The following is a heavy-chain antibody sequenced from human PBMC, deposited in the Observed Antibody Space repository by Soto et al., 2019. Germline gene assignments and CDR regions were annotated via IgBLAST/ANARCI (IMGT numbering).Heavy chain of an antibody. D-gene: IGHD2-15*01. CDR1: GGSISSSSYY. CDR3: ARLGYCSGGSCRYYYYYMDV. CDR2: IYYSGST. J-gene: IGHJ6*03. Sequence: SETLSLTCTVSGGSISSSSYYWGRIRQPPGKGLEWIGSIYYSGSTYYNPSLKSRVTISVDTSKNQFSLKLSSVTAADTAVYYCARLGYCSGGSCRYYYYYMDVWGKGTTVTVSS. V-gene: IGHV4-39*01.